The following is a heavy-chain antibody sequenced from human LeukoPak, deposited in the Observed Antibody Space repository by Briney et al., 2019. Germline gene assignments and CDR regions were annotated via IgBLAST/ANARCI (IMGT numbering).Heavy chain of an antibody. CDR3: ARDVAPRGHWSSWYDWFDP. D-gene: IGHD6-13*01. Sequence: ASVKVSCKASGYTFTRYYMHWVRQAPGQGLEWMGIINPSGGSTSYAQKFQGRVTMTRDTSTSTVYMELSSLRSEDTAVYYCARDVAPRGHWSSWYDWFDPWGQGTLVTVSS. CDR2: INPSGGST. J-gene: IGHJ5*02. CDR1: GYTFTRYY. V-gene: IGHV1-46*01.